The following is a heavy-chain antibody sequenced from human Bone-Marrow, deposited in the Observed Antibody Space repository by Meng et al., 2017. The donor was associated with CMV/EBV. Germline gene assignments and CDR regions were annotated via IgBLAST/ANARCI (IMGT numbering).Heavy chain of an antibody. CDR3: AREYSSSSRRFDY. Sequence: GSLRLSCAVYGGSFSGYYWSWIRQPPGKGLEWIGEINHSGSTNYNPSLKSRVTISVDTSKNQFSLKLSSVTAADTAVYYCAREYSSSSRRFDYWGHGHRV. CDR1: GGSFSGYY. D-gene: IGHD6-6*01. CDR2: INHSGST. J-gene: IGHJ4*01. V-gene: IGHV4-34*01.